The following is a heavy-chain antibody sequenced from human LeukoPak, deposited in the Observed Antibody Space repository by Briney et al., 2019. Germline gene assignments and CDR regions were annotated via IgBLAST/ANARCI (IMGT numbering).Heavy chain of an antibody. J-gene: IGHJ6*02. V-gene: IGHV4-30-2*01. D-gene: IGHD2-15*01. CDR3: ARDRIGYCSGGSCSYYYGMDV. CDR2: IYHSGST. CDR1: GGSISSGGYS. Sequence: TSQTLSLTCAVSGGSISSGGYSWSWIRQPPGKGLEWIGYIYHSGSTYYNPPLKSRVTISVDRSKNQFSLKLSSVTAADTAVYYCARDRIGYCSGGSCSYYYGMDVWGQGTTVTVSS.